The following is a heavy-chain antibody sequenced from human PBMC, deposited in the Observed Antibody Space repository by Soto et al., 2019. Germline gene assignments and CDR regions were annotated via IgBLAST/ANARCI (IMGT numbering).Heavy chain of an antibody. CDR3: VRPDSTGYYSH. V-gene: IGHV5-51*01. Sequence: GESLKISCKGSGYSFTNYWIGWVRQMPGKGLEWMGIINPADSDTRYSPSLQGQVTVSVDKSISTAYLQRGSLKASDTAMYYCVRPDSTGYYSHWGQGTPVTVSS. CDR2: INPADSDT. CDR1: GYSFTNYW. D-gene: IGHD3-9*01. J-gene: IGHJ4*02.